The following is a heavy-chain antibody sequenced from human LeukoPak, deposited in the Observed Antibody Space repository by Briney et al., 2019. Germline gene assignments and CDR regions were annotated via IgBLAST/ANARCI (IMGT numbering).Heavy chain of an antibody. J-gene: IGHJ6*04. D-gene: IGHD6-19*01. CDR1: GYPFTVYY. CDR3: ARDWKQWLPTDYGMDV. Sequence: GASVTLSSTSSGYPFTVYYMHWVRQSPGHGQGWLGWINPNSGSTNYAQKFQGRVTMTRATSISTAYMELSRLRSDDTAVYYCARDWKQWLPTDYGMDVWGEGTTVTVSS. V-gene: IGHV1-2*02. CDR2: INPNSGST.